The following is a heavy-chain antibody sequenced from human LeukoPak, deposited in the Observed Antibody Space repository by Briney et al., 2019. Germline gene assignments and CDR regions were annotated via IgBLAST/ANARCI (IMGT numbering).Heavy chain of an antibody. CDR3: ARAGDVTGTPAFDY. CDR1: GGSFSGYY. J-gene: IGHJ4*02. Sequence: PSETLSLTCAVYGGSFSGYYWSWIRQPPGKGLEWIGEINHSGSTNYNPSLKSRVTISVDTSKNQFSLKLSFVTAADTAVYYCARAGDVTGTPAFDYWGQGTLVTVSS. D-gene: IGHD1-20*01. CDR2: INHSGST. V-gene: IGHV4-34*01.